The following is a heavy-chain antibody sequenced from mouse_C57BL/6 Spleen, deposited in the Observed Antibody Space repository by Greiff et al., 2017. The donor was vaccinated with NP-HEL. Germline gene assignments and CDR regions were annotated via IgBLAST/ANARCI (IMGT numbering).Heavy chain of an antibody. D-gene: IGHD2-2*01. J-gene: IGHJ4*01. V-gene: IGHV1-64*01. CDR1: GYTFTSYW. Sequence: VQLQQSGAELVKPGASVKLSCKASGYTFTSYWMHWVKQRPGQGLEWIGMIHPNSGSTNYNEKFKSKATLTVDKSSSTAYMQLSGLTSEDSAVDDCGREEGYYDAMDYWGQGASVTVAS. CDR3: GREEGYYDAMDY. CDR2: IHPNSGST.